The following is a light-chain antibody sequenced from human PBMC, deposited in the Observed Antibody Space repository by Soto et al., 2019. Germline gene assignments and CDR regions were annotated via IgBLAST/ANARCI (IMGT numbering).Light chain of an antibody. Sequence: DIVLTQSPGTLSLSPGEEATLSCRASPTVTSNYLVWYQQKPGQAPRLLIYGTSSRATGIPDRFSGSGSGTDFTLTISRLEPEDFAVFYCQQYGSSITFGQGTRLEIK. CDR3: QQYGSSIT. CDR2: GTS. V-gene: IGKV3-20*01. J-gene: IGKJ5*01. CDR1: PTVTSNY.